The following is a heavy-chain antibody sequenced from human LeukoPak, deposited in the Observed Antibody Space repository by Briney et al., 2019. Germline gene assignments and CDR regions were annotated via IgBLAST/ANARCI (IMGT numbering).Heavy chain of an antibody. D-gene: IGHD6-19*01. CDR2: IRRKANSYPT. J-gene: IGHJ6*03. Sequence: GVSVRLLCAACGLTLSGSAVHWARHACGKGLEGVGRIRRKANSYPTAYSAAVIGKLPSSREDSNISAYVQMNNLKTEDTAVYYCTGSDSSGWYDYYYDMDVWGKGTTVTVSS. CDR1: GLTLSGSA. CDR3: TGSDSSGWYDYYYDMDV. V-gene: IGHV3-73*01.